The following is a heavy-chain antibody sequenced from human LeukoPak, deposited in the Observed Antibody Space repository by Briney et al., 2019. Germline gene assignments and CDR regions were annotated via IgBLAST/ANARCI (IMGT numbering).Heavy chain of an antibody. D-gene: IGHD6-19*01. Sequence: GGSLRLSCQASGFTFSTYAINWVRQAPGEGLEWVSYISSSATTTYYADSVKGRFTISRDNAKNSLYLQMNSLRAEDAAVYYCARVGGVCTSGWCSYGMDVWGQGTTVTVSS. CDR2: ISSSATTT. CDR1: GFTFSTYA. CDR3: ARVGGVCTSGWCSYGMDV. J-gene: IGHJ6*02. V-gene: IGHV3-48*03.